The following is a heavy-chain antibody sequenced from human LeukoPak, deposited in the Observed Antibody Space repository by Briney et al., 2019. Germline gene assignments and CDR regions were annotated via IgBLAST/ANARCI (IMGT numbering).Heavy chain of an antibody. CDR2: IYYSGST. CDR3: ARDTFEATHYYYYMDV. V-gene: IGHV4-59*01. Sequence: PSETLSLTCTVSGGSISSYYWSWIRQPPGKGLEWIGYIYYSGSTNYNPSLKSRVTISVDTSKNQFSLKLSSVTAADTAVYYCARDTFEATHYYYYMDVWGKGTTVTISS. CDR1: GGSISSYY. D-gene: IGHD1-26*01. J-gene: IGHJ6*03.